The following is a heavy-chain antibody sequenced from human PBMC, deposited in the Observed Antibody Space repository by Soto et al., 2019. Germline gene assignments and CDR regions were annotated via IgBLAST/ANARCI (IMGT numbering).Heavy chain of an antibody. CDR3: VRQAFTMDRGPFDP. J-gene: IGHJ5*02. D-gene: IGHD2-2*03. V-gene: IGHV5-51*01. CDR1: GYSFGIFW. CDR2: IYPGDSDT. Sequence: GESLKLSCQGSGYSFGIFWIGWVRRTSGKGLEYMGIIYPGDSDTKYNPSFQGQVTMSVDKSINTAYLQWRSLKASDTAIYHCVRQAFTMDRGPFDPWGQGTHVTVSS.